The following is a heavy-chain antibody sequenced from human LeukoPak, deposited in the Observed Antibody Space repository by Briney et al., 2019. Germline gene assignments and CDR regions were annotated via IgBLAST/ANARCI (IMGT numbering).Heavy chain of an antibody. CDR3: AREKYCSGGSCLDY. CDR1: GGSFSGYY. V-gene: IGHV4-34*01. CDR2: INHSGST. D-gene: IGHD2-15*01. J-gene: IGHJ4*02. Sequence: SETLSLTCAVSGGSFSGYYWSWIRQPPGKGLEWIGEINHSGSTNYNPSLKSRVTISVDTSKNQFSLKLSSVTAADTAVYYCAREKYCSGGSCLDYWGQGTLVTVSS.